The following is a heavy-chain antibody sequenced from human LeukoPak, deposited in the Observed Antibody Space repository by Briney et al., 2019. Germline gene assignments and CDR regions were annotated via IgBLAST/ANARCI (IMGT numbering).Heavy chain of an antibody. J-gene: IGHJ4*02. CDR2: IYYSGST. CDR1: GGSISSSSYY. D-gene: IGHD2-2*01. Sequence: SETLSLTCTVSGGSISSSSYYWGWLRQPPGKGLEWIGSIYYSGSTYYNPSLKSRVTISVDTSKNQFSLKLSSVTAADTAVYYCARHQDIVVVPAANFDYWGQGTLVTVSS. CDR3: ARHQDIVVVPAANFDY. V-gene: IGHV4-39*01.